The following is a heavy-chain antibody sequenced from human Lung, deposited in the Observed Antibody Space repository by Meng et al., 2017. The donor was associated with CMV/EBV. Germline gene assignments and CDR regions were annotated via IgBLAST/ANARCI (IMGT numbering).Heavy chain of an antibody. CDR2: IIHSGGT. J-gene: IGHJ6*02. D-gene: IGHD3-3*01. CDR1: GASFTGYDY. V-gene: IGHV4-34*01. Sequence: SETLSSXCSVHGASFTGYDYWTWIRQPPGKGLEWLGEIIHSGGTNYNPSLKSRVSISLDKSKKQLILKLSSVTPAYTATYYFARGDRIGRRGYFTGYYYHAIDFWGQGXTVTVSS. CDR3: ARGDRIGRRGYFTGYYYHAIDF.